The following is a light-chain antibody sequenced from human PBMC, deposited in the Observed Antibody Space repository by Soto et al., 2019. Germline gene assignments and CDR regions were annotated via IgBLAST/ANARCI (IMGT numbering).Light chain of an antibody. CDR1: QSVSSN. CDR2: GAS. J-gene: IGKJ1*01. V-gene: IGKV3-15*01. Sequence: EIVMTQSPATLSVSPGERATLSCRASQSVSSNLAWYQQKPGQAPRLLIYGASTRATGIPARFSGSGSGTELTLTISSLESEEFAVYYCQQYDNWPWTFGQGNKVEIK. CDR3: QQYDNWPWT.